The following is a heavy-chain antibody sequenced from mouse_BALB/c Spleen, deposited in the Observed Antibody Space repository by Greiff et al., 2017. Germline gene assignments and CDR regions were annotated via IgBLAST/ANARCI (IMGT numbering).Heavy chain of an antibody. CDR2: IDPYDSET. J-gene: IGHJ3*01. CDR3: AREGGSTMITPWFAY. Sequence: QVQLQQPGSVLVRPGASVKLSCKASGYTFTSSWMHWAKQRPGQGLEWIGRIDPYDSETHYNQKFKDKAILTVDKSSSTAYMQLSSLTSEDSAVYYCAREGGSTMITPWFAYWGQGTLVTVS. V-gene: IGHV1-52*01. CDR1: GYTFTSSW. D-gene: IGHD2-4*01.